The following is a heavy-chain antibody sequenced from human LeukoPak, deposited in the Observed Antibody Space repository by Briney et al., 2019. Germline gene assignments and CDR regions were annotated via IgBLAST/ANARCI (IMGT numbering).Heavy chain of an antibody. J-gene: IGHJ4*02. Sequence: SETLSLTCAVYGGSFSGYYWSWIRQPPGKGLEWIGEINHSGSTNYNPSLKSRVTISVDTSKNQFSLKLSSVTAADTAVYYCASQGGLGFGYRWGQGTLVTVSS. CDR1: GGSFSGYY. CDR3: ASQGGLGFGYR. CDR2: INHSGST. V-gene: IGHV4-34*01. D-gene: IGHD3/OR15-3a*01.